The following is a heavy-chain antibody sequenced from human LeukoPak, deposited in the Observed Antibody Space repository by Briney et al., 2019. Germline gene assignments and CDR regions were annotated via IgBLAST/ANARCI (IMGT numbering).Heavy chain of an antibody. CDR3: ARELPNTSLFSDYYYMDV. CDR2: FYTSGST. J-gene: IGHJ6*03. V-gene: IGHV4-61*02. D-gene: IGHD2-2*01. Sequence: SETLSLTCTVSGGSISSGTYYWSWIRQPAGKGLEWIGRFYTSGSTNYNPSLKSRVTISVDTSKNQFPLKLTSVTAADTAVYYCARELPNTSLFSDYYYMDVWGKGTTVTVSS. CDR1: GGSISSGTYY.